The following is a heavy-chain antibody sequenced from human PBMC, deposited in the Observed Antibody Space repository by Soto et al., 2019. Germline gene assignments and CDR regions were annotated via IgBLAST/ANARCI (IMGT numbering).Heavy chain of an antibody. D-gene: IGHD1-26*01. J-gene: IGHJ4*02. CDR2: IWYDGSTDT. V-gene: IGHV3-33*01. CDR1: GFTFSSYG. CDR3: AREGGLVGYTSSFDY. Sequence: GGSLRLSCAASGFTFSSYGMHWVRQAPGKGLEWVAVIWYDGSTDTHYADSVKGRFTISRDNAENSLYLQMDSLRAEDTAVYYCAREGGLVGYTSSFDYWGRGTLVTVSS.